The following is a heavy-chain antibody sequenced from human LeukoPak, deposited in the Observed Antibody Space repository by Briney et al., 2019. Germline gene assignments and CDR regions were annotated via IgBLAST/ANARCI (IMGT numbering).Heavy chain of an antibody. J-gene: IGHJ4*02. V-gene: IGHV4-59*01. CDR3: ARAYSGSYFDY. CDR1: GGSISSYY. Sequence: SETLSLTCTVSGGSISSYYWSWIRQPPGKGLEWIGYIYYSGSTNYNPSLKSRVTISVDTSKNQCSLKLSSVTAADTAVYYCARAYSGSYFDYWGQGTLVTVSS. D-gene: IGHD1-26*01. CDR2: IYYSGST.